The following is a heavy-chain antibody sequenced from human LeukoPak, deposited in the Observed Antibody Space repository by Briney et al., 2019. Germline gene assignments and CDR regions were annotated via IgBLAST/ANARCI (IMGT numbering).Heavy chain of an antibody. J-gene: IGHJ2*01. D-gene: IGHD1-26*01. CDR2: IRQDGREI. Sequence: PGGSLRLSCAASGFTFSSYAMSWVRQAPGKGLEWVACIRQDGREIYYVDSVKGRFTISRDNAKSSLYLQMTGLRVEDTALYSCASAGVVGASTYWYFDLWGRGTRVTVSS. CDR1: GFTFSSYA. V-gene: IGHV3-7*01. CDR3: ASAGVVGASTYWYFDL.